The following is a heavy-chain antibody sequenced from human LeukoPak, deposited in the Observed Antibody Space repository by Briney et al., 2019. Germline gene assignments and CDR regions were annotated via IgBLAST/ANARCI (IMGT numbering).Heavy chain of an antibody. CDR2: IYYSGST. CDR1: GGSISSSSYY. D-gene: IGHD3-22*01. V-gene: IGHV4-39*01. J-gene: IGHJ3*02. Sequence: SETLSLTCTVSGGSISSSSYYWGWIRQPPGKGLEWIGSIYYSGSTYYNPSLKSRVTISVDTSKNQFSLKLSSVTAADTAVYYCARHYSYYYDSSGYYDAFDIWGQGTMVTVSS. CDR3: ARHYSYYYDSSGYYDAFDI.